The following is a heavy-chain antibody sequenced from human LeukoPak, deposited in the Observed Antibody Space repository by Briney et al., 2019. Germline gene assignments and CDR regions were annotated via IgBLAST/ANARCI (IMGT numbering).Heavy chain of an antibody. CDR2: IIPIFGTA. CDR1: GGTFSSYA. CDR3: ARANDFWSGFDY. J-gene: IGHJ4*02. Sequence: SVKVSCKASGGTFSSYAISWVRQAPGQGLEWMGGIIPIFGTANYAQKFQGRVTITADESTSTAYMELSSLRSEDTAVYYCARANDFWSGFDYWGQGTLVTVSS. D-gene: IGHD3-3*01. V-gene: IGHV1-69*13.